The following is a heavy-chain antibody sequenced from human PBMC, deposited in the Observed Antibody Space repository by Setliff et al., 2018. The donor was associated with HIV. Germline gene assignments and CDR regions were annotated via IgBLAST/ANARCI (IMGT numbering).Heavy chain of an antibody. CDR2: ISGYNANT. CDR3: ARAPRGDFWSGKDYFDY. D-gene: IGHD3-3*01. CDR1: GYSFSGYG. Sequence: ASVKVSCKASGYSFSGYGISWVRQAPGQGLEWMGWISGYNANTNYAQKLQGKVIMTTDTSTSTAYMEVRSLRSDDTAVYFCARAPRGDFWSGKDYFDYWGQGTLVTVSS. J-gene: IGHJ4*02. V-gene: IGHV1-18*01.